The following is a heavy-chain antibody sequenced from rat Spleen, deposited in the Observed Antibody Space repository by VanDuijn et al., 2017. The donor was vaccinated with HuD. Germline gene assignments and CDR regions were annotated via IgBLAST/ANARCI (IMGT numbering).Heavy chain of an antibody. D-gene: IGHD1-12*02. CDR1: GFSLASYN. V-gene: IGHV2-30*01. CDR3: ARDTLYYDGPMDA. CDR2: IWTGGTT. Sequence: QVQLKESGPGLVQPSQTLSLTCTVSGFSLASYNVHWVRQPTGKGLEWMGIIWTGGTTDYNSALKSRLSISRDTSKSQVFLKMNSLQTEDIATYYCARDTLYYDGPMDAWGQGASVTVSS. J-gene: IGHJ4*01.